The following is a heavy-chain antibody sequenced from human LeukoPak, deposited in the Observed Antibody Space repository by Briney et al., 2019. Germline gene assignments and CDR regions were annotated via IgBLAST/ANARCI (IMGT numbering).Heavy chain of an antibody. CDR2: ISSSGSTI. Sequence: SGGSLRLYCAASGFTFSSYEMNWVRQAPGKGLEWVSYISSSGSTIYYADSVKGRFTISRDNAKNSLYLQMNSLRAEDTAVYYCARDYLYCSSPSCYPSLVYWGQGTLVTVSS. CDR1: GFTFSSYE. D-gene: IGHD2-2*01. CDR3: ARDYLYCSSPSCYPSLVY. J-gene: IGHJ4*02. V-gene: IGHV3-48*03.